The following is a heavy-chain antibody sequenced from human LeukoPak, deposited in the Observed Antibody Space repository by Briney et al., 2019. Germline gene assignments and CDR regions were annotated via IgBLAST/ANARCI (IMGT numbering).Heavy chain of an antibody. CDR2: IYTSGST. CDR1: GGSISSYY. J-gene: IGHJ4*02. Sequence: SETLSLTCTVSGGSISSYYWSWIRQPAGKGLEWIGRIYTSGSTNYNPSLKSRVTISVDTSKNQFSLKLSSVTAADTAVYYCARDLVVCSSTSCYTGPFDYWGQGTLVTVSS. CDR3: ARDLVVCSSTSCYTGPFDY. V-gene: IGHV4-4*07. D-gene: IGHD2-2*02.